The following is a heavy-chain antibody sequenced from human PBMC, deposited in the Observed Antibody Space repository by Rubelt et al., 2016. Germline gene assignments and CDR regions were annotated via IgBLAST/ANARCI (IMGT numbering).Heavy chain of an antibody. Sequence: QVQLVQSGAEVKKPGASVKVSCKASGYTFTGYYMHWVRQAPGQGLEWMGWINPNSGGTNFGKKFQGWVTMTREPSISTAYMELSRLRSDDTAVYYCAREVQYYHTFDYWGQGTLVTVSS. CDR1: GYTFTGYY. J-gene: IGHJ4*02. V-gene: IGHV1-2*04. CDR2: INPNSGGT. CDR3: AREVQYYHTFDY. D-gene: IGHD2/OR15-2a*01.